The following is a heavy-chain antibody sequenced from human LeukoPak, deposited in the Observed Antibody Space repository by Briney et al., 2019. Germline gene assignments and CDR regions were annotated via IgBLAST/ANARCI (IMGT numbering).Heavy chain of an antibody. CDR3: AKSDSSSWYLPFDY. CDR2: IRQDGSEK. D-gene: IGHD6-13*01. J-gene: IGHJ4*02. V-gene: IGHV3-7*01. CDR1: GFTFSNFW. Sequence: PGGSLRLSCAASGFTFSNFWMSWVRQAPGKGLEWVANIRQDGSEKYYVDSVKGRFTISRDNAKNSLYLQMNSLRAEDTAVYYCAKSDSSSWYLPFDYWGQGTLVTVSS.